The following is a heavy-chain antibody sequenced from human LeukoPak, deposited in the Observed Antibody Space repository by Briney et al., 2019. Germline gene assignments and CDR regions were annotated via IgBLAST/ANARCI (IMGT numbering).Heavy chain of an antibody. Sequence: GGSLRLSCAASGFTFSDYYMSWIRQAPAKGLEWVSYISSSSSYTNYADSVKGRFTISRDNAKNSLYLQMNSLRAEDTAVYYCARDRLVATRGQAGAYGMDVWGKGTTVTVSS. CDR2: ISSSSSYT. CDR3: ARDRLVATRGQAGAYGMDV. V-gene: IGHV3-11*06. J-gene: IGHJ6*04. CDR1: GFTFSDYY. D-gene: IGHD5-12*01.